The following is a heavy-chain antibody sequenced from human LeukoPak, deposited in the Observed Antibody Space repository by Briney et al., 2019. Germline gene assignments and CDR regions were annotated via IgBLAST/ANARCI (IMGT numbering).Heavy chain of an antibody. CDR2: ICYSRRT. V-gene: IGHV4-59*01. J-gene: IGHJ6*02. Sequence: SETLSLTCTVSGGSISSYYWSWIRQPPGKGLEWVGYICYSRRTTYNPSLKNGVTISVDESKKQCSLKLSTGTAADTAVYYCARERVSSRGFDGGMDVWGQGTTVTVSS. CDR3: ARERVSSRGFDGGMDV. CDR1: GGSISSYY. D-gene: IGHD3-22*01.